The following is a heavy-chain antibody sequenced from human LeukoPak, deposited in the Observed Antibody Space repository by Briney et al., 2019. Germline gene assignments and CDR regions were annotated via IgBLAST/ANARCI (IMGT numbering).Heavy chain of an antibody. CDR3: AKGQIGFDP. V-gene: IGHV3-30-3*01. J-gene: IGHJ5*02. CDR2: ISYDGNSR. Sequence: GRSLRLSCAASGFSFNNFAMYWVRQAPGKGLEWVAHISYDGNSRYNEDSVKGRFTISRDDSKNTLYLQMNSLRAEDTAVYYCAKGQIGFDPWGQGTLVTVSS. CDR1: GFSFNNFA.